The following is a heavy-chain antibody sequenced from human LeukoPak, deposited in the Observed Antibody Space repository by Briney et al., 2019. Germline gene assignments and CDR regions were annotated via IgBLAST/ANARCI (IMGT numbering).Heavy chain of an antibody. Sequence: SETLSLTCTVSGGSINGYYWNWIRQPPGKGLEWIGYSYFSGSNNYNPSLPSRVTISLDTSQNQFSLKLNSVTAADTAVYFCARGEALRQNYGMDVWGQGTTVTVSS. CDR1: GGSINGYY. J-gene: IGHJ6*02. CDR2: SYFSGSN. CDR3: ARGEALRQNYGMDV. V-gene: IGHV4-59*01.